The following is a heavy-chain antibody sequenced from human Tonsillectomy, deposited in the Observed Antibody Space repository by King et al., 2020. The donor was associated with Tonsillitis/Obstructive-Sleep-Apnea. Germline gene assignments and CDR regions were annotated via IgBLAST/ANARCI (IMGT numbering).Heavy chain of an antibody. D-gene: IGHD3-3*01. J-gene: IGHJ2*01. CDR3: VRAISSDLDL. CDR1: GFTFSNYD. CDR2: FGTAGHT. Sequence: DVQLVESGGGLVQPGGSLRLSCIASGFTFSNYDMHWVRQATGKGLEWVSAFGTAGHTYYAGSVKGRFTISRENAKNSLYLQMNSLRDGDTAVYYCVRAISSDLDLWGRGTLVTVSS. V-gene: IGHV3-13*01.